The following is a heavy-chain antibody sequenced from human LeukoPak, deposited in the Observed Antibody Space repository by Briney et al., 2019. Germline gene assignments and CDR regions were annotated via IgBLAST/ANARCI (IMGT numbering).Heavy chain of an antibody. J-gene: IGHJ3*02. V-gene: IGHV1-58*02. D-gene: IGHD3-22*01. Sequence: SVKVSCKAPGYTFTSYGISWVRQARGQRLEWIGWIVVGSGNTNYAQKFQERVTITRDMSTSTAYMELSSLRSEDTAVYYCAADLAPNSSGGYDIWGQGTMVTVSS. CDR1: GYTFTSYG. CDR2: IVVGSGNT. CDR3: AADLAPNSSGGYDI.